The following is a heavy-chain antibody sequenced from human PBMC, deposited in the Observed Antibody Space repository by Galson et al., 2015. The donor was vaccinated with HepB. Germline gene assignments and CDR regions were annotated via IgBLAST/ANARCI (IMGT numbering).Heavy chain of an antibody. Sequence: ETLSLTCTVSGGSISSSSYYWGWIRQPPGKGLEWIGYIYYRGSTNYNASLKSRVTISEDTSKNQFSLKLSSVTAADTAVYYCTRSPGGYSYGFPYYYGMDAWGQGTTVTVSS. CDR3: TRSPGGYSYGFPYYYGMDA. V-gene: IGHV4-61*05. D-gene: IGHD5-18*01. CDR2: IYYRGST. CDR1: GGSISSSSYY. J-gene: IGHJ6*02.